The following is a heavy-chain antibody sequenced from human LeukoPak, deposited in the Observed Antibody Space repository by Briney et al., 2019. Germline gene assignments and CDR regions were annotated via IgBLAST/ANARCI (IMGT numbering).Heavy chain of an antibody. J-gene: IGHJ6*03. CDR3: AKDALFGRLEYCSGGSCFYYYMDV. CDR2: ISWDGGST. Sequence: PGRSLRLSCAASGFTFDDYAMHWVRQAPGKGLEWVSLISWDGGSTYYADSVKGRFTISRDNSKNSLYLQMNSLRAEDTALYYCAKDALFGRLEYCSGGSCFYYYMDVWGKGTTVTVSS. V-gene: IGHV3-43D*03. CDR1: GFTFDDYA. D-gene: IGHD2-15*01.